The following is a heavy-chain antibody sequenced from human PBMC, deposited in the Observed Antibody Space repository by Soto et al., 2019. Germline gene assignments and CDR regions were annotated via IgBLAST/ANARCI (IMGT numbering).Heavy chain of an antibody. CDR2: VYYTGTT. CDR1: GSHISSYY. V-gene: IGHV4-59*08. D-gene: IGHD3-22*01. Sequence: SETLSLTCSVSGSHISSYYWSWFRQPPGQGLEWLGYVYYTGTTTYNPSLKSRLTISLDTSKTQFSLKLGSVTAADTAVYYCARLGDYYQTFDYWGQGALVTVSS. CDR3: ARLGDYYQTFDY. J-gene: IGHJ4*01.